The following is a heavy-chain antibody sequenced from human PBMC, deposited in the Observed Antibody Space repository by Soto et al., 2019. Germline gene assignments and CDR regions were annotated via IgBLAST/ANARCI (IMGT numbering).Heavy chain of an antibody. V-gene: IGHV3-15*01. D-gene: IGHD3-16*02. CDR1: GFTFSDSW. CDR3: TTDDYIRGNYRVRWAY. J-gene: IGHJ4*02. Sequence: GGSLRLSCAGSGFTFSDSWMSWVRQAPGKGLEWVARIKSKTDGGTTDYAAPVTGRFTISRDDSRNTLSLQMNSLKTEDTAIYYCTTDDYIRGNYRVRWAYWGLGTMVTVAS. CDR2: IKSKTDGGTT.